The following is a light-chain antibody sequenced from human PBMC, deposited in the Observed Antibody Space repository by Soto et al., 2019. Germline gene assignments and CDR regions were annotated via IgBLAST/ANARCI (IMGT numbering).Light chain of an antibody. Sequence: DIQMTQSPSTLSASVGDIVTITFRASQSISSWLAWYQQKPGKAPKLLIYDASSLETGVPSRFSGGGSGTHFTFTISNLQPEDIATYYCQQYDNLPPTWTFGQGTKVDIK. CDR1: QSISSW. V-gene: IGKV1-5*01. J-gene: IGKJ1*01. CDR3: QQYDNLPPTWT. CDR2: DAS.